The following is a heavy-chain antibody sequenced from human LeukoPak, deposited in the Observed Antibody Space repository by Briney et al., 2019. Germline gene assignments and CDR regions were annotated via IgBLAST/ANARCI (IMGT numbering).Heavy chain of an antibody. CDR3: ARDRRYYDSSGYYYSRWFDP. CDR1: GYTFTSYG. J-gene: IGHJ5*02. CDR2: ISGYNGNT. Sequence: ASVKVSCKASGYTFTSYGISWVRQAPGQGLEWMGWISGYNGNTNYAQNLQGRVTMTTDTSTSTVYMELRSLRSDDTAVYYCARDRRYYDSSGYYYSRWFDPWGQGTLVTVSS. D-gene: IGHD3-22*01. V-gene: IGHV1-18*01.